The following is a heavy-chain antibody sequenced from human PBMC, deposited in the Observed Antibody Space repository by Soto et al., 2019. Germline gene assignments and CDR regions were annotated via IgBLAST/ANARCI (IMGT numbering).Heavy chain of an antibody. J-gene: IGHJ5*02. Sequence: EVQLVESGGGLVQPGGSLRLSCAASGFIFSNYEMNWVRQPPGKGLEWLSYISSSGRTTFYADSVKGRFTISRDNSKNSLYLQMNSLRAEDTALYYCARDRAYCNAGSCLGETGGFDPWGQGTLVTVSS. CDR3: ARDRAYCNAGSCLGETGGFDP. CDR1: GFIFSNYE. V-gene: IGHV3-48*03. CDR2: ISSSGRTT. D-gene: IGHD2-15*01.